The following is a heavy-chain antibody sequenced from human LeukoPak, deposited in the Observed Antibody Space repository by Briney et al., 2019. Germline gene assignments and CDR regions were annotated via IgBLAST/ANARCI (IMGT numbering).Heavy chain of an antibody. CDR3: AKALSYSPGSYYYYMDV. CDR2: ISWNSGSI. D-gene: IGHD2-21*01. CDR1: GFTFYDYA. J-gene: IGHJ6*03. Sequence: PGGSLRLSCAASGFTFYDYAMHWVRQAPGKGLEWVSGISWNSGSIGYADSVKGRFTISRDNAKNSLYLQMNSLRAEDTALYYCAKALSYSPGSYYYYMDVWGKGTTVTVSS. V-gene: IGHV3-9*01.